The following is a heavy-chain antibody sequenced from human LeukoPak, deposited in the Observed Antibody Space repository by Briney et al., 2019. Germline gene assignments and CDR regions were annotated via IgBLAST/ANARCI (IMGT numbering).Heavy chain of an antibody. CDR3: ARGDDYGDRSIWLF. CDR1: GLTLSRYA. D-gene: IGHD4-17*01. Sequence: PGGSLRLSCAASGLTLSRYAMSWVRRAPGRGLEWVSSLSATAGSTNYADSVKGRLTISRDDSRNTLYLQMISLRAEDTAVYYCARGDDYGDRSIWLFWGRETLVTVSS. CDR2: LSATAGST. V-gene: IGHV3-23*01. J-gene: IGHJ4*02.